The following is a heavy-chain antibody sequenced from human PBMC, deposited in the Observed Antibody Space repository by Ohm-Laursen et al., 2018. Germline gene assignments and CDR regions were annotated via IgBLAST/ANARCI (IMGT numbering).Heavy chain of an antibody. CDR2: IYYSGST. V-gene: IGHV4-59*01. Sequence: PSQTLSLTCTVSGGSISSYYWSWIRQPPGKGLEWIGYIYYSGSTNYNPSLKSRVTISVDTSKNQFSLKLSSVTAADTAVYYCARAPFDGDYEGAFDIWGQGTMVTVSS. CDR1: GGSISSYY. J-gene: IGHJ3*02. D-gene: IGHD4-17*01. CDR3: ARAPFDGDYEGAFDI.